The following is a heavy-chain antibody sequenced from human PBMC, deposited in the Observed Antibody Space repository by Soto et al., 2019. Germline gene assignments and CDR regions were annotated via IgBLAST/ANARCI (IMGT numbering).Heavy chain of an antibody. J-gene: IGHJ4*02. D-gene: IGHD6-6*01. CDR2: ISGSGGST. Sequence: GSLRLSCAASGFTFSSYAMSWVRQAPGKGLEWVSAISGSGGSTYYADSVKGRFTISRDNSKNTLYLQMNSLRAEDTAVYYCAKVGLEYSSSPTPYHFDYWGQGTLVTVSS. V-gene: IGHV3-23*01. CDR3: AKVGLEYSSSPTPYHFDY. CDR1: GFTFSSYA.